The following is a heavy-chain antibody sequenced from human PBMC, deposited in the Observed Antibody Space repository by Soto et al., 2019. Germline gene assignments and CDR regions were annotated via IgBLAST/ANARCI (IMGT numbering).Heavy chain of an antibody. CDR1: GFTFSSYE. CDR3: ARDLAAGYSSGYFTYYYGMVG. J-gene: IGHJ6*02. V-gene: IGHV3-48*03. Sequence: EGSLRLSCAASGFTFSSYEMNWVRQAPGKGLEWVSYISSSGSTIYYADSVKGRFTISRDNAKNSLYLQMNSLRAGDTAVYYCARDLAAGYSSGYFTYYYGMVGWRQGTTVT. D-gene: IGHD5-18*01. CDR2: ISSSGSTI.